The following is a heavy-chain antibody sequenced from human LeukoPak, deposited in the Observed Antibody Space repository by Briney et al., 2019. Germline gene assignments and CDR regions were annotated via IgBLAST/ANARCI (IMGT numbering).Heavy chain of an antibody. J-gene: IGHJ6*02. D-gene: IGHD6-13*01. CDR3: ARVPAASHYYYGMDV. CDR2: INPSGGST. Sequence: GASVKVSCKASGYTFTSYYMHWVRQAPGQGLEWMGLINPSGGSTSYAQKFQGRVTMTRDTSTSTVYMELSSLRSEDTAVYYCARVPAASHYYYGMDVWGQGTTVTVSS. CDR1: GYTFTSYY. V-gene: IGHV1-46*01.